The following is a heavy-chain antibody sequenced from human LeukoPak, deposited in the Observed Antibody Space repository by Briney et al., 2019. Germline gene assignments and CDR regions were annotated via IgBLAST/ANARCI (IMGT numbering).Heavy chain of an antibody. CDR1: GCTFSSYA. Sequence: SVKVSCKASGCTFSSYAISWVRQAPGQGLEWMGGIIPIFGTANYAQKFQGRVTITADESTSTAYMELSSLRSEDAAVYYCARVNYYDSSGYYYPYYFDYWGQGTLVTVSS. J-gene: IGHJ4*02. CDR2: IIPIFGTA. CDR3: ARVNYYDSSGYYYPYYFDY. V-gene: IGHV1-69*13. D-gene: IGHD3-22*01.